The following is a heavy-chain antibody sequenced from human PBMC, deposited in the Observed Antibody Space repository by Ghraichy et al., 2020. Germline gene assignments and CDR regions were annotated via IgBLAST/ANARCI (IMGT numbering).Heavy chain of an antibody. CDR2: ISSSSSTI. CDR3: ARDRATFDI. V-gene: IGHV3-48*01. J-gene: IGHJ3*02. Sequence: GESLNISCAASGFTFSSYSMNWVRQAPGKGLEWVSYISSSSSTIYYADSVKGRFTISRDNAKNSLYLQMNSLRAEDTAVYYCARDRATFDIWGQGTMVTVSS. CDR1: GFTFSSYS.